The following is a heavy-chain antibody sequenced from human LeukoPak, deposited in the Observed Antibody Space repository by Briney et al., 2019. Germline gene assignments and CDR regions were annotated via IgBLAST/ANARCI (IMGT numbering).Heavy chain of an antibody. CDR1: GFTFDDYA. D-gene: IGHD2-21*01. CDR2: ITWNRDNI. V-gene: IGHV3-9*01. J-gene: IGHJ4*02. CDR3: VKDPLPQYYRGGEALFDF. Sequence: PGRSLRLSCTVSGFTFDDYAMHWVRHTPGKGLEWVAGITWNRDNIGYGDSVKGRFTISRDNAKNSLYLQMNSLSAEDTALYYCVKDPLPQYYRGGEALFDFWGQGALVTVSS.